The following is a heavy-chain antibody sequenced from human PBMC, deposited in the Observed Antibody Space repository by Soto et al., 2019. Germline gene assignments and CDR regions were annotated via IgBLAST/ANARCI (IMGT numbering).Heavy chain of an antibody. D-gene: IGHD3-10*01. CDR2: IYSGGST. J-gene: IGHJ6*03. V-gene: IGHV3-53*04. CDR3: ARRNYYCSGSYYNLGYYYYMDV. Sequence: KGLEWVSVIYSGGSTYYADSVKGRFTISRHNSKNTLYLQMNSLRAEDTAVYYCARRNYYCSGSYYNLGYYYYMDVWGNGTTVIV.